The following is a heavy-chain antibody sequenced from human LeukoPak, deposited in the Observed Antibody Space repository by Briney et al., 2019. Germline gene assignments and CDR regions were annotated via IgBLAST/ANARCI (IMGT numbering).Heavy chain of an antibody. CDR2: IYSGGST. CDR1: GFTVSSNY. CDR3: ARGVSSSWYSTAYYYYYMDV. D-gene: IGHD6-13*01. J-gene: IGHJ6*03. Sequence: PGGSLRLSCAASGFTVSSNYMSWVRQAPGKGLEWVSVIYSGGSTYYADSVKGRFTISRDNSKNTPYLQMNSLRAEDTAVYYCARGVSSSWYSTAYYYYYMDVWGKGTTVTVSS. V-gene: IGHV3-53*01.